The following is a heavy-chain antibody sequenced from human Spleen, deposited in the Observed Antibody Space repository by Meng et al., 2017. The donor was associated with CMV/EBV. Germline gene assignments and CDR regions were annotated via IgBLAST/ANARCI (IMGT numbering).Heavy chain of an antibody. CDR3: AKGVYSNYDAPFDY. CDR2: INSDGSST. Sequence: GESLKISCAASGFTFSSYWMHWVRQAPGKGLVWVSRINSDGSSTSYADSVKGRFTISRDNAKNTLYLQMNALRAEDMAFYYCAKGVYSNYDAPFDYWGQGTLVTVSS. V-gene: IGHV3-74*01. CDR1: GFTFSSYW. D-gene: IGHD4-11*01. J-gene: IGHJ4*02.